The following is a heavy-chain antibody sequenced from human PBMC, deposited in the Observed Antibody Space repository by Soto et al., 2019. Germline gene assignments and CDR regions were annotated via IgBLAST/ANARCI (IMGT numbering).Heavy chain of an antibody. Sequence: QVQLVQSGAEVRKPGSSVKVSCEASGGSFNNYVISWLRQAPGQGLEWMGGIIPNYEAANYAQKFRGRLTITADKATNTAYMALNSLRPEDTATYYCARYWNAGTLYGAFDIWGQGTTVIVS. CDR2: IIPNYEAA. V-gene: IGHV1-69*06. CDR3: ARYWNAGTLYGAFDI. CDR1: GGSFNNYV. J-gene: IGHJ3*02. D-gene: IGHD4-17*01.